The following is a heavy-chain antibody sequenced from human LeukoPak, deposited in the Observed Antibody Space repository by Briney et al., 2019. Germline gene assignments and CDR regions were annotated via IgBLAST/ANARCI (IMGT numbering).Heavy chain of an antibody. Sequence: GGSLRLSCAASGFTVSSNYMSWVRQTPGKGLEWVSIIYGGGGTYYVDSVKGRFTISRDNSKNMLYLQMNSLRAEDTAVYYCATVSSSSPLRPMDVWGQGTTVTVSS. CDR3: ATVSSSSPLRPMDV. CDR1: GFTVSSNY. CDR2: IYGGGGT. V-gene: IGHV3-53*01. J-gene: IGHJ6*02. D-gene: IGHD2-2*01.